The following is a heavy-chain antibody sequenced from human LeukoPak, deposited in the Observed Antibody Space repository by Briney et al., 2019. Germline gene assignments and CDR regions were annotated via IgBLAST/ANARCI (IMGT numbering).Heavy chain of an antibody. CDR3: ARGGLVVVVAENDAFDI. Sequence: GASVKVSCKASGYTFTGYYMHWVRQAPGQGLEWMGRINPNSGGTNYAQKFQGRVTMTRDTSISTAYMELSRLTYDDTAVYYCARGGLVVVVAENDAFDIWGQGTTVTVSS. CDR1: GYTFTGYY. D-gene: IGHD2-15*01. CDR2: INPNSGGT. V-gene: IGHV1-2*06. J-gene: IGHJ3*02.